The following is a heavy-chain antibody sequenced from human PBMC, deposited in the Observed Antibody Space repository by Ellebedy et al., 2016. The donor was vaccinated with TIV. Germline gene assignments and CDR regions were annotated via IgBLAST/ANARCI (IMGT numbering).Heavy chain of an antibody. CDR3: ARDRGTSYYFDD. D-gene: IGHD2-2*01. J-gene: IGHJ4*02. CDR2: ISTYYGNT. Sequence: ASVKVSXXASGYTFTTYGISWVRQPPGQGLVWMGWISTYYGNTNYAQKVQGRVTMTTDTSTSTAYMELMSLRSDDTAVYYCARDRGTSYYFDDWGQGTLVTVSS. V-gene: IGHV1-18*01. CDR1: GYTFTTYG.